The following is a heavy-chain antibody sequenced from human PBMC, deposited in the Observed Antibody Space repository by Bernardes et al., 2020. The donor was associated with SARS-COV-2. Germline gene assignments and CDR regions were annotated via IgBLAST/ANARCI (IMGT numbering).Heavy chain of an antibody. CDR2: IYYSGST. Sequence: SETLSLTCTVSGGSISSYYWSWIRQPPGKGLEWIGYIYYSGSTNYNPSLKSRVTISVDTSKNQFSLKLSSVTAADTAVYYCARVLGYCSSTSCYRDYYYYGMDVWGQGTTVTVSS. D-gene: IGHD2-2*02. V-gene: IGHV4-59*01. CDR1: GGSISSYY. J-gene: IGHJ6*02. CDR3: ARVLGYCSSTSCYRDYYYYGMDV.